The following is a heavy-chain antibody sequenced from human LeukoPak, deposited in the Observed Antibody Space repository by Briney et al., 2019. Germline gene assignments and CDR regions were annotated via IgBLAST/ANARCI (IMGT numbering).Heavy chain of an antibody. J-gene: IGHJ4*02. D-gene: IGHD1-26*01. CDR3: VRARGSFRPYYFDY. CDR2: ISSNGGST. CDR1: GFSFSSYA. Sequence: PGGSLRLSCAASGFSFSSYAMHWVRQAPGKGLEYVSAISSNGGSTYYANSVKNRFTISRDDSKNALYLQMGSLRAEDMAVYYCVRARGSFRPYYFDYWGQGTLVTVSS. V-gene: IGHV3-64*01.